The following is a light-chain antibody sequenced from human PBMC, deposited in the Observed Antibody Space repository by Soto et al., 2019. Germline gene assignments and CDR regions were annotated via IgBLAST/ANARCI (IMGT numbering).Light chain of an antibody. CDR1: QSLSSSY. CDR3: QQYGSSPET. Sequence: EIVLTQSPGTLSLSPGERATLSCRASQSLSSSYLAWYQQKPGQAPRLLIYGASSRATGIPDRFSGSGSGTDFTLTISRLEPEDFAVFYCQQYGSSPETFGQGTKWIS. V-gene: IGKV3-20*01. J-gene: IGKJ1*01. CDR2: GAS.